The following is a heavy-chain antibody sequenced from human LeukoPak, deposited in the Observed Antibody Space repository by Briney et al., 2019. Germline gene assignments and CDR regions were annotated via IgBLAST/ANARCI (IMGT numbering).Heavy chain of an antibody. CDR1: GFTFSIYA. Sequence: PGGSLRLSCAASGFTFSIYAMSWVRQAPGKGLEWVSTISDSGGSTYYADSVRGRFTISRDNSKNSLYLQMNSLRAEDTAVYYCARDSSLYYDFWSGYYTGDAFDIWGQGTMVTVSS. CDR2: ISDSGGST. J-gene: IGHJ3*02. V-gene: IGHV3-23*01. D-gene: IGHD3-3*01. CDR3: ARDSSLYYDFWSGYYTGDAFDI.